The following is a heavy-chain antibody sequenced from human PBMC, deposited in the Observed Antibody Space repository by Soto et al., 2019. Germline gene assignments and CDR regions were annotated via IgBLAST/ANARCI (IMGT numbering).Heavy chain of an antibody. CDR3: ARYCTGVTCLGGYLYGMDV. J-gene: IGHJ6*02. V-gene: IGHV3-23*01. Sequence: GGSLRLSCADSGFTFSSFAMSWVRQAPGKGLEWVSVISGGSDIIYYADSVRGRFTISRDNSKKTLYLQMNSLRVEDTAVYYCARYCTGVTCLGGYLYGMDVWGQGTTVTVSS. CDR1: GFTFSSFA. CDR2: ISGGSDII. D-gene: IGHD2-8*02.